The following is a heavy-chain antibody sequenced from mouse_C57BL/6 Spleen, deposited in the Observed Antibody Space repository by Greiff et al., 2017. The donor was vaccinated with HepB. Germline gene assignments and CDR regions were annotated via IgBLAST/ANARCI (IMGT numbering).Heavy chain of an antibody. CDR1: GYAFSSSW. CDR3: ARSSSFDY. V-gene: IGHV1-82*01. J-gene: IGHJ2*01. CDR2: IYPGDGDT. Sequence: VKLMESGPELVKPGASVKISCKASGYAFSSSWMNWVKQRPGKGLEWIGRIYPGDGDTNYNGKFKGKATLTADKSSSTAYMQLSSLTSEDSAVYFCARSSSFDYWGQGTTLTVSS. D-gene: IGHD2-10*02.